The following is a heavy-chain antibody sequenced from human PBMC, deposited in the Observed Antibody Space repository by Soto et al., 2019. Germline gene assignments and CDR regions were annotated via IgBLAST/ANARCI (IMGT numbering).Heavy chain of an antibody. CDR2: INPNSGGT. Sequence: GASVKVSCKASGYTFTGYYMHWVRQAPGQGLEWMGWINPNSGGTNYAQKFQGRVTMTRDTSISTAYMELSRLRSDDTAVYYCARPYSSGWGYYGMDVWGQGTTVTVSS. CDR3: ARPYSSGWGYYGMDV. V-gene: IGHV1-2*02. D-gene: IGHD6-19*01. J-gene: IGHJ6*02. CDR1: GYTFTGYY.